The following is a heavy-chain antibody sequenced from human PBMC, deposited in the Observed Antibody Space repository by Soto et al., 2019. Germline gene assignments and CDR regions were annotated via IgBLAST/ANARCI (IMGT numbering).Heavy chain of an antibody. V-gene: IGHV3-53*01. J-gene: IGHJ6*02. CDR2: IYSGGST. CDR1: GFTVSSNY. Sequence: GGSLRLSCAASGFTVSSNYMSWVRQAPGKGLEWVSVIYSGGSTYYADSVKGRFTISRDNSKNTLYLQMNSLRAEDTAVYYCARWSPASIAARRYYYYYGMDVWGQGTTVTVSS. D-gene: IGHD6-6*01. CDR3: ARWSPASIAARRYYYYYGMDV.